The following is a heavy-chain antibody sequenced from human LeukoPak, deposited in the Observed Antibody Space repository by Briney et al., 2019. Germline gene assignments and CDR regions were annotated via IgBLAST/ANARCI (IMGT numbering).Heavy chain of an antibody. CDR2: INHSGST. D-gene: IGHD3-3*01. Sequence: PSETLSLTCAVYGGSFSGYYWSWIRQPPGKGLEWIGEINHSGSTNYNPSLKSRVTISVDTSKNQFSLKLSSVTAADTAVYYCARSGEWNYDFWSAQLGDAFDIWGQGTMVTVSS. CDR3: ARSGEWNYDFWSAQLGDAFDI. V-gene: IGHV4-34*01. J-gene: IGHJ3*02. CDR1: GGSFSGYY.